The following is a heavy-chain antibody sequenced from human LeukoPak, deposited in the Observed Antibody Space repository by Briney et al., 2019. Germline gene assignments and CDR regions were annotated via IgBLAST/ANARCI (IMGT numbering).Heavy chain of an antibody. Sequence: SETLSLTCTVSGGSISSYYWSWIRQPRGKGLEWIGYIYYSGSTNYNPSLKSRVTISVDTSKNQFSLKLSSVTAADTAVYYCARVSALGYCSSTSYSHLYYFDYWGQGTLVTVSS. CDR3: ARVSALGYCSSTSYSHLYYFDY. CDR1: GGSISSYY. D-gene: IGHD2-2*01. J-gene: IGHJ4*02. V-gene: IGHV4-59*01. CDR2: IYYSGST.